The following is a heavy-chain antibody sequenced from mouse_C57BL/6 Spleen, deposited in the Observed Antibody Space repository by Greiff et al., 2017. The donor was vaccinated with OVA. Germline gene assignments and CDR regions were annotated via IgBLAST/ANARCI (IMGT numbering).Heavy chain of an antibody. D-gene: IGHD1-1*01. CDR2: IDPSDSEN. Sequence: VQLQQPGAELVRPGSSVKLSCKASGYTFTSYWLHWVKQRPIQGLEWIGNIDPSDSENHYNQKFKDKATLPVDKSSSTAYMQLSSLTSEASAVYYCARLGGGSSYDAMDYWGQGTSVTVSS. V-gene: IGHV1-52*01. CDR3: ARLGGGSSYDAMDY. J-gene: IGHJ4*01. CDR1: GYTFTSYW.